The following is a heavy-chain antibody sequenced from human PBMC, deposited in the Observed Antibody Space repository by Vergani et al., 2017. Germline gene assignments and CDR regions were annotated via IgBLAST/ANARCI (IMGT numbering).Heavy chain of an antibody. Sequence: EVQLVESGGGLVQPGRSLRLSCAASGFTFDDYAMHWVRQAPGKGLEWVSGISWNSGSIGYADSVKGRFTISRDNAKNSLYLQMNSLRAEDTAVYYCAGRDGYNPXFGYWGQGTLVTVSS. J-gene: IGHJ4*02. D-gene: IGHD5-24*01. CDR2: ISWNSGSI. CDR1: GFTFDDYA. CDR3: AGRDGYNPXFGY. V-gene: IGHV3-9*01.